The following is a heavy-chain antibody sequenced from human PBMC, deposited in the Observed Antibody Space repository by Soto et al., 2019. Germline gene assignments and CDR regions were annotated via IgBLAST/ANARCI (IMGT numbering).Heavy chain of an antibody. Sequence: QVQLVESGGGVVQPGRSLRLSCAASGFTFSSYAMHWVRQAPGKGLEWVAVISYDGSNKYYADSVKGRFTISRDNSHNPRYLQMNSLRAEDTAVYYCARDILPADPQWLANYYYYYGMDVWGQGTTVTVSS. CDR3: ARDILPADPQWLANYYYYYGMDV. CDR1: GFTFSSYA. V-gene: IGHV3-30-3*01. D-gene: IGHD3-22*01. CDR2: ISYDGSNK. J-gene: IGHJ6*02.